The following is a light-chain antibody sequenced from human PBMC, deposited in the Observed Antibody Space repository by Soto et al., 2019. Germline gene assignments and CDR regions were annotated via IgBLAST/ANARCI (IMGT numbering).Light chain of an antibody. CDR3: CSYAGRYSYV. CDR2: DVS. J-gene: IGLJ1*01. Sequence: QPALTQPRSVSGSPGQSVTISCTGTSSDVGGYNYVSWYQKHPGKAPKLMIYDVSKRPSGVPDRFSGSRSAYTASLTISGLQAEDEADYYCCSYAGRYSYVFGTGTKLTVL. CDR1: SSDVGGYNY. V-gene: IGLV2-11*01.